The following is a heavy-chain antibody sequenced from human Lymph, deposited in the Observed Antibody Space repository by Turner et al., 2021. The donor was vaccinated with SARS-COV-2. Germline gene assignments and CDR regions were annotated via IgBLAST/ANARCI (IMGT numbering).Heavy chain of an antibody. D-gene: IGHD1-20*01. V-gene: IGHV1-69*10. J-gene: IGHJ4*02. Sequence: QVQLVQSGAEVKKPGSSVKVSCKASGGTFSSYATSWVRQAPGQGLEWMGGIILMLDIANYAQKFQGRVTITADKSTSTAYMELSSLRSEDTAVYYCARDVTGPLGYWGQGTLVTVSS. CDR2: IILMLDIA. CDR3: ARDVTGPLGY. CDR1: GGTFSSYA.